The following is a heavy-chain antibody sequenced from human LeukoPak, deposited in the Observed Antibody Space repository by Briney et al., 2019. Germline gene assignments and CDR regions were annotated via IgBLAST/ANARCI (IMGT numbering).Heavy chain of an antibody. CDR1: GFTFSSYS. D-gene: IGHD4-17*01. Sequence: PGGSLRLSCAASGFTFSSYSMNWVRQAPGKGLEWVSSISSSSSYIYYADSVKGRFTISRDNAKNSLYLQMNSLRAKDTAVYYCARESDYGDYVGYWGQGTLVTVSS. V-gene: IGHV3-21*01. J-gene: IGHJ4*02. CDR2: ISSSSSYI. CDR3: ARESDYGDYVGY.